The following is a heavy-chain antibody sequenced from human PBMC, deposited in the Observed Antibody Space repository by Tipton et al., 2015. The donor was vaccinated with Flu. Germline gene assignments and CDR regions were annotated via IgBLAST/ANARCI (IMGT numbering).Heavy chain of an antibody. Sequence: VQLVQSGGGLIQPGGSLRLSCAASGFTVSSNYMSWVRQAPGKGLEWVSVIYSGGSTYYADSVKGRFTISRDNSKNTLYLQMNSLRAEDRAVYYCAREPLGAHDYGDSWGQGTLVTVSS. CDR3: AREPLGAHDYGDS. CDR2: IYSGGST. CDR1: GFTVSSNY. J-gene: IGHJ4*02. V-gene: IGHV3-53*01.